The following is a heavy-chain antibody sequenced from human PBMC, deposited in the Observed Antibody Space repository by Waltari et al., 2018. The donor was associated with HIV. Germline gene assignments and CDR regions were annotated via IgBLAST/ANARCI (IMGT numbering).Heavy chain of an antibody. J-gene: IGHJ2*01. CDR3: ARISYDILTGYSEGDWYFDL. D-gene: IGHD3-9*01. V-gene: IGHV2-26*01. Sequence: QVTLKESGPVLVKPTETLTLTCTVSGFSLSNARMGVSWIRQPPGKALEWLAHIFSNDEKSYSTSLKSRLTISKDTSKSQVVLTMTNMDPVDTATYYCARISYDILTGYSEGDWYFDLWGRGTLVTVSS. CDR1: GFSLSNARMG. CDR2: IFSNDEK.